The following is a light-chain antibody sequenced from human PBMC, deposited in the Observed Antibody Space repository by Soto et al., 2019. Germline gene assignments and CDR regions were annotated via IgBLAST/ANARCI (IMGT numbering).Light chain of an antibody. Sequence: EIVLTHSPGTLSLSQGERATLSCRASQSIDNNYLAWYQQKPGQAPRLVIYGASTRATDIPDRFSASGSGTDFTLTICRLEPEDFAVYYCQQYSRAPLTFGQGTKVDIK. V-gene: IGKV3-20*01. J-gene: IGKJ1*01. CDR1: QSIDNNY. CDR2: GAS. CDR3: QQYSRAPLT.